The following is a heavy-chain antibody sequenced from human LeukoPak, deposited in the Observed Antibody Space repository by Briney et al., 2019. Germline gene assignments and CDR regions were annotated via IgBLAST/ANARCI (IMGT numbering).Heavy chain of an antibody. CDR3: AKDRWTTVVRDLDY. CDR2: ISGSGGST. J-gene: IGHJ4*02. CDR1: GFTFSSYA. Sequence: PGGSLRLSCAASGFTFSSYAMSWVRQAPGKGLEWVSGISGSGGSTYYADSVKGRFTISRDNSKNTLYLQVYSLRAEDTAVYYCAKDRWTTVVRDLDYWGQGTLVTVSS. D-gene: IGHD4-23*01. V-gene: IGHV3-23*01.